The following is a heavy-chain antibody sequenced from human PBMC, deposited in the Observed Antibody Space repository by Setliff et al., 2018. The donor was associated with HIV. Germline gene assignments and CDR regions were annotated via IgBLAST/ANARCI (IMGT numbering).Heavy chain of an antibody. CDR3: ARSLGEIPAARGADYCDY. D-gene: IGHD2-2*01. J-gene: IGHJ4*02. CDR2: IYHTGSA. Sequence: PSVTLSLTCSVSGVSISSGGYYWSWLRQVPGKGLECIGYIYHTGSAYYNPSLKSRFSPSVDTTKHQFSLRLSSVSAADTAVYYCARSLGEIPAARGADYCDYWGQGTLVTVSS. V-gene: IGHV4-31*03. CDR1: GVSISSGGYY.